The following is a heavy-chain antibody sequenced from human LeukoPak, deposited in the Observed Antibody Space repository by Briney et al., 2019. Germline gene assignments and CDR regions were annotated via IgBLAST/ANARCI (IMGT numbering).Heavy chain of an antibody. CDR1: GSTFDNYA. D-gene: IGHD3-3*01. V-gene: IGHV3-23*01. CDR3: AKDRWEITIGDAFGS. Sequence: GGSLRLSCEASGSTFDNYAMSWVRQAPGKGLEWVPTIGISAGSTYYADAVKGRFTISRDNSKKTVILQMNRLRVEDTAVYYCAKDRWEITIGDAFGSWGQGTKVAVSS. J-gene: IGHJ3*01. CDR2: IGISAGST.